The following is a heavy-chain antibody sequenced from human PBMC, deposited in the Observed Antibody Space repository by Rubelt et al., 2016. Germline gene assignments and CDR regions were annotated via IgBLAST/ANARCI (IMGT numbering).Heavy chain of an antibody. D-gene: IGHD5-24*01. J-gene: IGHJ4*02. CDR3: ARGQGRDGYIH. V-gene: IGHV4-39*07. CDR1: GGSITSSSYY. CDR2: IYYSGST. Sequence: QVQLQESGPGLVKPSETLSLTCTVSGGSITSSSYYWGWIRQPPGKGLEWIGSIYYSGSTYYNPSLKSRVTISVDTSKNQFSRKLSAVTAADTAVYYCARGQGRDGYIHWGQGTLVTVSS.